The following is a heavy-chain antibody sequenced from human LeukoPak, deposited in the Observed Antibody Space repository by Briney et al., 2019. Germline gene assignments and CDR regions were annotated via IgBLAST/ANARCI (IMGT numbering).Heavy chain of an antibody. CDR2: TYYNSKWHN. V-gene: IGHV6-1*01. CDR3: TRGFLIPGMDV. J-gene: IGHJ6*02. CDR1: GDSVSSNSAA. Sequence: PSQTLSLTCAISGDSVSSNSAAWNWIRLSPSRGLEWLGRTYYNSKWHNDYAGSVKSRINIIPDTSKNQISLQLDSVTPDYTAVYYCTRGFLIPGMDVWGQGTTVTVSS. D-gene: IGHD2-21*01.